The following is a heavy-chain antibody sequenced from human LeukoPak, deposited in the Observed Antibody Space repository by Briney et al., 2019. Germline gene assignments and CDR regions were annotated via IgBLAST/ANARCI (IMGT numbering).Heavy chain of an antibody. V-gene: IGHV1-69*13. J-gene: IGHJ2*01. CDR3: ARALNGYFDL. Sequence: GASVKVSCKASGYTFTGYYMHWVRQAPGQGLEWMGGIIPIFGTANYAQKFQGRVTITADESTSTAYMELSSLRSEDTAVYYCARALNGYFDLWGRGTLVTVSS. CDR1: GYTFTGYY. CDR2: IIPIFGTA.